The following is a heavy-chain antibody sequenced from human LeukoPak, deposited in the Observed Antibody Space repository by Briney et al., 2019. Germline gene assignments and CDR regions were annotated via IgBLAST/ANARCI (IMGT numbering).Heavy chain of an antibody. CDR1: GFPFSSYW. CDR3: AKGVARNYYCGMDV. CDR2: IKQDGSKK. V-gene: IGHV3-7*03. D-gene: IGHD1-14*01. J-gene: IGHJ6*02. Sequence: GGSLRLSCVASGFPFSSYWMTWVRQAPGKGLEWVANIKQDGSKKSYVDSVKGRFTISRDNAKNSLYLQMNSLRAEDTALYYCAKGVARNYYCGMDVWGQGTTVTVSS.